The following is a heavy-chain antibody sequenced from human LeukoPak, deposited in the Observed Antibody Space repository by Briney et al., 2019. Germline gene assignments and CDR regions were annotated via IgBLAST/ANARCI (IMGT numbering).Heavy chain of an antibody. Sequence: GGSLRLSCAASGFTVSTNYMSWVRQAPGKGLEWVSVIYSDGSTYYVDSVKGRFTISRDNSKNTLNLEMNSLRAEDTAVYYCARASYGSGSYYFDYWGQGTLVTVSS. CDR2: IYSDGST. D-gene: IGHD3-10*01. CDR1: GFTVSTNY. CDR3: ARASYGSGSYYFDY. V-gene: IGHV3-66*01. J-gene: IGHJ4*02.